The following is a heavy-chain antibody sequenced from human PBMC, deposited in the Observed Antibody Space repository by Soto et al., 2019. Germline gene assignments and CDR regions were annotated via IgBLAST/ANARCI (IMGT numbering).Heavy chain of an antibody. CDR3: ARGFVYSNSAFWRYYCDY. CDR1: GYSFTNYY. V-gene: IGHV1-46*04. CDR2: INPKSGST. D-gene: IGHD4-4*01. J-gene: IGHJ4*02. Sequence: QVQLVQSGAEAKKPGASVRVSCKAFGYSFTNYYMHWVRQAPGQGLEWMGMINPKSGSTSYTQKLRDRVTMTRDTSSSTVYMERSSLRSADTAVYYFARGFVYSNSAFWRYYCDYWGQGTRVTVSS.